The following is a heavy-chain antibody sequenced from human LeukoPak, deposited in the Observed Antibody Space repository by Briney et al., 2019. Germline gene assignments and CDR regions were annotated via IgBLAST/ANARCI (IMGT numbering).Heavy chain of an antibody. J-gene: IGHJ4*02. CDR3: ARDDYTSSSFDF. CDR1: GFTFSSYN. CDR2: ISGNNNYI. V-gene: IGHV3-21*01. Sequence: GGSLRLSCAASGFTFSSYNMVWVRQAPGKGLEWVSCISGNNNYIYYATSVRGRFTISRDNARNSLSLHMNSLRAEDTAVYYCARDDYTSSSFDFWGQGTLVTVSS. D-gene: IGHD2-2*02.